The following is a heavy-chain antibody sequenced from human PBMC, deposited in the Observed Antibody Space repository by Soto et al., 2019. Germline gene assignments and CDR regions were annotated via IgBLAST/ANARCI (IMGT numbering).Heavy chain of an antibody. CDR2: IYYSGST. CDR1: GGSISSSSYY. CDR3: ARQYETPLLRYFDL. D-gene: IGHD3-16*01. J-gene: IGHJ2*01. V-gene: IGHV4-39*01. Sequence: QLQLQESGPGLVKPSETLSLTCTVSGGSISSSSYYWGWIRQPPGKGLEWIGSIYYSGSTYYNPSLKSRVTISVDTSKNQCSLKLSSVTAADTAVYYCARQYETPLLRYFDLWGRGTLVTVSS.